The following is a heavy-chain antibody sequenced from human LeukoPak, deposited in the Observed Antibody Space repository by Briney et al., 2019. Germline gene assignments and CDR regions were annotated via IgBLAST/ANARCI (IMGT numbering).Heavy chain of an antibody. V-gene: IGHV3-21*01. CDR2: ISSSSSYI. Sequence: GGSLRLSCAASGFTFSSYSMNWVRQAPGKGLEWVSSISSSSSYIYYADSVKGRFTISRDNAKNSLYLQMNSLRAEDTAVYYCARGDSSSYRSSFDYWGQGTPVTVSS. CDR1: GFTFSSYS. CDR3: ARGDSSSYRSSFDY. D-gene: IGHD3-22*01. J-gene: IGHJ4*02.